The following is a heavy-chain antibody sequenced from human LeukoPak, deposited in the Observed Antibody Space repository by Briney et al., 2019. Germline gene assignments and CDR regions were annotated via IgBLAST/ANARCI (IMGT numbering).Heavy chain of an antibody. CDR3: ARATGSSGYYLNY. D-gene: IGHD3-22*01. CDR2: INPNSGGT. Sequence: ASVKVSCKASGYTFTGYYMHWVRQAPGQGLEWMGWINPNSGGTNYAQKFQGRVTMTRDTSISTAYMELSRLRSDDTAVYYCARATGSSGYYLNYWGQGTLVTVSS. V-gene: IGHV1-2*02. CDR1: GYTFTGYY. J-gene: IGHJ4*02.